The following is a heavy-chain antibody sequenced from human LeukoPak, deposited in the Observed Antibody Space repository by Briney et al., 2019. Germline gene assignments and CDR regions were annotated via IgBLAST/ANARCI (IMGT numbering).Heavy chain of an antibody. D-gene: IGHD3-10*01. CDR1: GYPFTGYY. Sequence: ASVKVSCKASGYPFTGYYMHWVRQAPGQGLEWMGRINPNSGDTNYAQNFQGRVTMTRDTSGSTSNMELSRLRSDDTAVYYCAIERRFGDLLLFDYWGLGTLVTVSS. CDR2: INPNSGDT. CDR3: AIERRFGDLLLFDY. J-gene: IGHJ4*02. V-gene: IGHV1-2*06.